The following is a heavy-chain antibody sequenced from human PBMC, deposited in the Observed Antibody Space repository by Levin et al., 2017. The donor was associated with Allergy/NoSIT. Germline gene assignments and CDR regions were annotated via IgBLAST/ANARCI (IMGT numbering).Heavy chain of an antibody. Sequence: PGGSLRLSCAASGFTFSSYGMHWVRQAPGKGLEWVAVIWYDGSNKYYADSVKGRFTISRDNSKNTLYLQMNSLRAEDTAVYYCARDTIDSSSSLSGYSYGFDYWGQGTLVTVSS. D-gene: IGHD5-18*01. V-gene: IGHV3-33*01. J-gene: IGHJ4*02. CDR1: GFTFSSYG. CDR2: IWYDGSNK. CDR3: ARDTIDSSSSLSGYSYGFDY.